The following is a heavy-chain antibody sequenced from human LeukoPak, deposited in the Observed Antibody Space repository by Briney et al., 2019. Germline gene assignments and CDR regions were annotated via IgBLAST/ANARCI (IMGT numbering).Heavy chain of an antibody. J-gene: IGHJ4*02. V-gene: IGHV3-30*03. D-gene: IGHD1-26*01. CDR3: ARAGEDSGSYFFDY. Sequence: PGRSLRLSCAASGFTFSNSGMHWVRQAPGEGLEWVAVISYDGSIQYYADSVKGRFTISRDNSKNTLYLQMNSLRAEDTAVYYCARAGEDSGSYFFDYWGQGTLVIVSS. CDR2: ISYDGSIQ. CDR1: GFTFSNSG.